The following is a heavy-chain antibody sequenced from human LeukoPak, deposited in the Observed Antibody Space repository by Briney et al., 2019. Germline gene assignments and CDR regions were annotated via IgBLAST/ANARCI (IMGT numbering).Heavy chain of an antibody. V-gene: IGHV3-48*01. CDR2: ISSSSSTI. D-gene: IGHD5-24*01. Sequence: QPGGSLRLSCAASGFTFSSYSMNWVRQAPGKGLEWVSYISSSSSTIYYADSVKGRFTISRDNAKNSLYLQMNSLRAEDTAVYYCATKWLQFFGEQPDYYYMDVWGKGTTVTVSS. J-gene: IGHJ6*03. CDR3: ATKWLQFFGEQPDYYYMDV. CDR1: GFTFSSYS.